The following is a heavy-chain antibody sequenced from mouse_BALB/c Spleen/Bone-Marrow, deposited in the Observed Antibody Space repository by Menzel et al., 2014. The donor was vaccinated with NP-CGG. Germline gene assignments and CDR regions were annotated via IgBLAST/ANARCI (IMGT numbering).Heavy chain of an antibody. D-gene: IGHD1-2*01. CDR1: GNTFTSYD. V-gene: IGHV1S56*01. CDR3: VRSRLRDWYFDV. Sequence: VKLMESGDELVKPGASVKLSCKASGNTFTSYDINWVRQRPEQGLEWIGWIFPGDSTTKYNEKFKGKATLTTDKSSSTVHMQLSRLTSEDSAVYFCVRSRLRDWYFDVWGAGTTVTISS. J-gene: IGHJ1*01. CDR2: IFPGDSTT.